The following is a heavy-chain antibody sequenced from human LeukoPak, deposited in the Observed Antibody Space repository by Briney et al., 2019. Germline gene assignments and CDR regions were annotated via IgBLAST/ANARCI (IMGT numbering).Heavy chain of an antibody. V-gene: IGHV3-53*01. Sequence: PGGSLRLSCAASGSTFSTYNMNWVRQAPGKGLEWVPVFYVGGATYYADSVKGRFTISRDNSENTLYLQMKSLRAEDTAVYYCARGDGYNFFDYWGQGTLVTVSS. J-gene: IGHJ4*02. D-gene: IGHD5-24*01. CDR3: ARGDGYNFFDY. CDR2: FYVGGAT. CDR1: GSTFSTYN.